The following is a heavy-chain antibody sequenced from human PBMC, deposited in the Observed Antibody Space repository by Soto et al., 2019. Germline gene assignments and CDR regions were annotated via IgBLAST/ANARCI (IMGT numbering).Heavy chain of an antibody. CDR2: IYWDDDK. Sequence: QITLKESGPTLVKPTQTLTLTCTFSGFSLSARGVGVGWIRQPPGKALEWLTFIYWDDDKRFSPSLKSRLTITTETSKNQVVLTMANMDPVETGTYYCGHPTPDSSSRIDYWGQGTLVTVS. CDR3: GHPTPDSSSRIDY. D-gene: IGHD6-6*01. J-gene: IGHJ4*02. CDR1: GFSLSARGVG. V-gene: IGHV2-5*02.